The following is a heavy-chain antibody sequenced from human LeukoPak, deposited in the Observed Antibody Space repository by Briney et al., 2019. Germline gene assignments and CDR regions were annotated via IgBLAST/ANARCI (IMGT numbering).Heavy chain of an antibody. CDR2: ISWNSGSI. CDR3: AKAPWGSGTLGGSFDI. CDR1: GFTFDDYA. Sequence: GRSLRLSCAASGFTFDDYAMHWVRQAPGKGLEWVSGISWNSGSIGYADSVKGRFTISRDNAKNSLYLQMNSLRAEDTALYYCAKAPWGSGTLGGSFDIWGQGTMVTVSS. D-gene: IGHD3-10*01. J-gene: IGHJ3*02. V-gene: IGHV3-9*01.